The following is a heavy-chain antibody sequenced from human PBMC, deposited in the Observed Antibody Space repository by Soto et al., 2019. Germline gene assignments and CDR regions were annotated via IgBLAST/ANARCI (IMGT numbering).Heavy chain of an antibody. Sequence: ASVKVSCKASGYTFTSYYMHWVRQAPGQGLEWMGIINPSGGSTSYAQKFQGRVTMTRDTSTSTVYMELSSLRSEDTAVYYCARENSRYDSSGYYSPIFDYWGRGTLVTVSS. CDR3: ARENSRYDSSGYYSPIFDY. CDR2: INPSGGST. J-gene: IGHJ4*02. D-gene: IGHD3-22*01. CDR1: GYTFTSYY. V-gene: IGHV1-46*01.